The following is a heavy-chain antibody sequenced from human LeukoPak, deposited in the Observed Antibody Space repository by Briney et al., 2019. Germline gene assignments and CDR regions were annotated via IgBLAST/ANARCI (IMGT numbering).Heavy chain of an antibody. Sequence: SVKVSCKASGGTFSSYAISWVRQAPGQGLEWMGGIIPIFGTANYAQKFQGRVTITADESTSTAYMELGSLRSEDTAVYYCASPDGRYYYDSSGYSTWGQGTLVTVSS. J-gene: IGHJ5*02. CDR2: IIPIFGTA. CDR1: GGTFSSYA. D-gene: IGHD3-22*01. CDR3: ASPDGRYYYDSSGYST. V-gene: IGHV1-69*13.